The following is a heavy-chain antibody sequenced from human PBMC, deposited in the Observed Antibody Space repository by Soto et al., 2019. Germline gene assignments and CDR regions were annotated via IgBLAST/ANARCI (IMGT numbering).Heavy chain of an antibody. V-gene: IGHV4-39*01. CDR1: DGSISTRDYY. CDR2: LSSGLST. CDR3: VGHFARYSDYERLWSFDL. D-gene: IGHD3-16*01. J-gene: IGHJ2*01. Sequence: QRQLRESGPGLVKPSETLSLTCSVSDGSISTRDYYWGWIRQPPGKGLEWIASLSSGLSTYYSPSLKSRVTVREDTSKNQIRLRLTSVTAADTAVYYCVGHFARYSDYERLWSFDLWGRGTLVTVSS.